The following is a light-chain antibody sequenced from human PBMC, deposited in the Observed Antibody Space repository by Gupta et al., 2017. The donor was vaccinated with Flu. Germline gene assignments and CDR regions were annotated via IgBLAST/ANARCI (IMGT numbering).Light chain of an antibody. V-gene: IGKV3-15*01. Sequence: LAMTQSPATLSVSPGEGVTLSCRASHSIGTNLAWYQQKPGQAPKLLIHGASTRATGISARFSGSGSGTAFTLTISSLQSEDFALYYCQHYNNWPMWTFGQGTRVEVK. CDR2: GAS. CDR1: HSIGTN. CDR3: QHYNNWPMWT. J-gene: IGKJ1*01.